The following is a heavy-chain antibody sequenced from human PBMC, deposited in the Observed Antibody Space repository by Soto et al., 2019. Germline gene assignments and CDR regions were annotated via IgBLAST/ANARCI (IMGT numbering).Heavy chain of an antibody. V-gene: IGHV3-48*02. CDR1: GFTFSSHS. CDR2: ISTGGNSI. CDR3: ARAKYPGSYSPFDY. D-gene: IGHD1-26*01. J-gene: IGHJ4*02. Sequence: EVQLVESGGGLVQPGGSLRLSCTASGFTFSSHSMSWVRQAPGKGLEWASYISTGGNSIYYAASVKGRFTISRDNGKSSLFLQMSSLRDEDSALYFCARAKYPGSYSPFDYWGQGTLVTVSS.